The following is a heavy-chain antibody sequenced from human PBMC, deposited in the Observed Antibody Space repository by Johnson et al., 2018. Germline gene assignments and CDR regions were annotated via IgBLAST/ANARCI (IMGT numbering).Heavy chain of an antibody. J-gene: IGHJ6*02. V-gene: IGHV3-30*18. CDR2: ISYDGSNK. Sequence: QVQLVEYGAEVTKPGASVKVSCKASGYTFTHYFMHWVRQAPGKGLEWVAVISYDGSNKFYPDSVKGRFTISRDNSKATLYLQMNSLRPEDTAVYYCAKDFTGYYGMDVWGQGITVTVSS. CDR3: AKDFTGYYGMDV. CDR1: GYTFTHYF.